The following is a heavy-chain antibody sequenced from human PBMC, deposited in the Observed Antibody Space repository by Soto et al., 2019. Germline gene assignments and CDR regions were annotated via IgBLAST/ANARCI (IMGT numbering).Heavy chain of an antibody. Sequence: TSETVSLTCTVSGGSISSYYWSCIRQPPGKGLEWIAYISYRGSTNYNPSLKRRVTISLDTPKNQFSLRLSSVTAVDTAVYYCARGGVYADYWGQGTLVTVSS. CDR2: ISYRGST. CDR1: GGSISSYY. J-gene: IGHJ4*02. D-gene: IGHD3-10*01. CDR3: ARGGVYADY. V-gene: IGHV4-59*01.